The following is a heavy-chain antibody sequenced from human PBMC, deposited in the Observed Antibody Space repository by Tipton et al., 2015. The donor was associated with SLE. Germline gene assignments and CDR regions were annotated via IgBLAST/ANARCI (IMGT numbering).Heavy chain of an antibody. CDR2: IYPGDSDT. CDR1: GYSFTNYW. D-gene: IGHD3-3*01. CDR3: ARRISERTTISGFDTSPYHMDV. Sequence: QLVQSGAEVRKPGDSLKISCRGSGYSFTNYWIAWVRQLPGKGLESMGIIYPGDSDTRYSPSFKGQVTISADKSTSTAYLQWSSLQASDTAIYYCARRISERTTISGFDTSPYHMDVWGKGTSVTVSS. V-gene: IGHV5-51*03. J-gene: IGHJ6*03.